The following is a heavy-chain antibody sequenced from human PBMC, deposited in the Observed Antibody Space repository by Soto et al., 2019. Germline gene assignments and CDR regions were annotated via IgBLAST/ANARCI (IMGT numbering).Heavy chain of an antibody. CDR1: GYTFTAYA. Sequence: QVQLVQSGAEVKKPGASVRVSCKASGYTFTAYAMDWVRQTPGQRLEWVGWINVGTGDTEYSQQFQGRVNITRDTSATTLYMELSSLRSEDTAVYYCARDVDTSMSAPLDYWGQGRLVTVSS. CDR3: ARDVDTSMSAPLDY. CDR2: INVGTGDT. D-gene: IGHD5-18*01. J-gene: IGHJ4*02. V-gene: IGHV1-3*01.